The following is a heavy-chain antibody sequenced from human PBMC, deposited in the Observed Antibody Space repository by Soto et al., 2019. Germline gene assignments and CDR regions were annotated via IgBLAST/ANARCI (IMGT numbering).Heavy chain of an antibody. V-gene: IGHV4-59*12. J-gene: IGHJ4*02. CDR1: GGSISSYY. D-gene: IGHD5-12*01. CDR3: ARGGSLRDFDY. Sequence: SETLSLTCTVSGGSISSYYWSWIRQPPGKGLEWIGYIYYSGSTNYNPSLKSRVTMSVDTSKNQFSLKLSSMTAADTAVYYCARGGSLRDFDYWGQGTVVTVSS. CDR2: IYYSGST.